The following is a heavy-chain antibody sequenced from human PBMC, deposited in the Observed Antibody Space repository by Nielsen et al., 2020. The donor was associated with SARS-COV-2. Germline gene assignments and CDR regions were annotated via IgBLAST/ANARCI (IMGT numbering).Heavy chain of an antibody. Sequence: GGSLRLSCAASGFTFSSYSMNWVRQAPGKGLEWVSSISSSSSYIYYADSVKGRFTISRDNAKNSLYLQMNSLRAEDTAVYYCAKDRYYYDSSGYSLSYFDYWGQGTLVTVSS. J-gene: IGHJ4*02. CDR2: ISSSSSYI. V-gene: IGHV3-21*01. CDR1: GFTFSSYS. CDR3: AKDRYYYDSSGYSLSYFDY. D-gene: IGHD3-22*01.